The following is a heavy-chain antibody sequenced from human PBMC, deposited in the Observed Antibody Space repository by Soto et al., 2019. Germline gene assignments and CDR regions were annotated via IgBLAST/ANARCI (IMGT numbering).Heavy chain of an antibody. V-gene: IGHV4-59*01. CDR2: IYYSGST. CDR3: ARGHYRYYDSSGYYDYYYGMDV. Sequence: SGTLSLTCAVSGGSISSYYWSWIRQPPGKGLEWIGYIYYSGSTNYNPSLKSRVTISVDTSKNQFSLKLSSVTAADTAVYYCARGHYRYYDSSGYYDYYYGMDVWGQGTTVTVSS. CDR1: GGSISSYY. J-gene: IGHJ6*02. D-gene: IGHD3-22*01.